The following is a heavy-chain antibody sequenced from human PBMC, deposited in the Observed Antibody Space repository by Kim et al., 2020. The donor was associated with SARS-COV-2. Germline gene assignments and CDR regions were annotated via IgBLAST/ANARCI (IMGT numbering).Heavy chain of an antibody. CDR2: IYYSGST. Sequence: SETLSLTCTVSGGSISSYYWSWILQPPGKGLEWIGYIYYSGSTNYNPSLKSRVTISVDTSKNQFSLKLSFVTAADTAVYYCARRIWFGESDAFDIWGQGKMVTVSS. CDR3: ARRIWFGESDAFDI. V-gene: IGHV4-59*08. D-gene: IGHD3-10*01. J-gene: IGHJ3*02. CDR1: GGSISSYY.